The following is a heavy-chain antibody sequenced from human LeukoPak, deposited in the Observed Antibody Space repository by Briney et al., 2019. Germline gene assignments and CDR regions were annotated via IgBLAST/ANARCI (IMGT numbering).Heavy chain of an antibody. CDR3: AKTRPLDSSSWSHGDY. Sequence: GGSLRLSCAASGFTFSGYAMSWVRQAPGKGLEWVSIITGSGGSTYYADSVKGRFTISRDNFKNTLYLQMNSLRAEDTAVYYCAKTRPLDSSSWSHGDYWGQGTLVTVSS. V-gene: IGHV3-23*01. J-gene: IGHJ4*02. CDR1: GFTFSGYA. D-gene: IGHD6-13*01. CDR2: ITGSGGST.